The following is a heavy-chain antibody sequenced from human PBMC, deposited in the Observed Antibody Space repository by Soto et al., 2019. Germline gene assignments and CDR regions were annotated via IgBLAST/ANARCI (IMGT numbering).Heavy chain of an antibody. CDR1: GFTFSSYS. J-gene: IGHJ4*02. D-gene: IGHD3-22*01. CDR2: ISSSSSYI. Sequence: GGSLRLSCAASGFTFSSYSMNWVRQAPGKRLEWVSSISSSSSYIYYADSVKGRFTISRDNAKNSLYLQMNSLRAEDTAVYYCARDGNYYDSSGSYFDYWGQGTLVTVSS. CDR3: ARDGNYYDSSGSYFDY. V-gene: IGHV3-21*01.